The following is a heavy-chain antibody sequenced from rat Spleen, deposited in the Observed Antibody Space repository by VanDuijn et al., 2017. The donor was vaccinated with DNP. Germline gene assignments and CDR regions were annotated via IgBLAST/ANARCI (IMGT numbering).Heavy chain of an antibody. V-gene: IGHV5S13*01. J-gene: IGHJ2*01. CDR1: GFSFSSFA. CDR3: ARQVWAFDY. CDR2: ITNTGDST. Sequence: EVLLVESDGGLVQPGRSLKLSCVASGFSFSSFAMAWVRQAPTKGLEWVASITNTGDSTYYSDSVKGRFTISRDNAKNTQYLQMDSLRSEDTTTYYCARQVWAFDYWGQGVMVTVSS. D-gene: IGHD1-7*01.